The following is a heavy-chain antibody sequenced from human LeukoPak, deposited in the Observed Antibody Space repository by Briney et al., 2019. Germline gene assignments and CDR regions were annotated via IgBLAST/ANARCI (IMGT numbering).Heavy chain of an antibody. CDR2: INWNGGST. V-gene: IGHV3-20*04. CDR3: ARDNVEYCSGGSCYSDYYYYYMDV. CDR1: GFTFDVYG. J-gene: IGHJ6*03. Sequence: PGRSLRLSCAASGFTFDVYGMRGVRHGPGRGLERVSGINWNGGSTGCAHSVKGRFTICRDNAKNSLYLQMNSLRAEDTALYYCARDNVEYCSGGSCYSDYYYYYMDVWGKGTTVTVSS. D-gene: IGHD2-15*01.